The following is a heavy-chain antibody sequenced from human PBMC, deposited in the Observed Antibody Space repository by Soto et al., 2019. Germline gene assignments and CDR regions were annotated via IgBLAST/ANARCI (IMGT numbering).Heavy chain of an antibody. V-gene: IGHV6-1*01. CDR2: TYYRSKWYN. Sequence: QSPTLSLTCAISGDSVSSNSAAWNWIRQSPSRGLEWLGRTYYRSKWYNDYAVSVKSRITINPDTSKNQFSLQLNSVTPEDTAVYYCARDRRHCSSTSCYRLGEARGDAFDIWGQGTMVTVSS. CDR1: GDSVSSNSAA. CDR3: ARDRRHCSSTSCYRLGEARGDAFDI. D-gene: IGHD2-2*02. J-gene: IGHJ3*02.